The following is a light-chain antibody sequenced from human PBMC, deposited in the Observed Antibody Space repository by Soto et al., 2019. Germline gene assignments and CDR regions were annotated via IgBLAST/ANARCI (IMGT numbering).Light chain of an antibody. J-gene: IGLJ2*01. Sequence: QSVLTQPPSVSGAPGQRVTISCTGSSSNIGAGYDVHWYQQLPGTAPKLLIYGNSNRPSGGPDRFSGSKSGTSASLAITGLQAEGEADYYCQSYDSSLSALVFGGGTKLTVL. V-gene: IGLV1-40*01. CDR1: SSNIGAGYD. CDR2: GNS. CDR3: QSYDSSLSALV.